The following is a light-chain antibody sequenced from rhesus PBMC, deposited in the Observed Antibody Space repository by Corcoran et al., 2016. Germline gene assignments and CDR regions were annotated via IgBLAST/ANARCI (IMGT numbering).Light chain of an antibody. CDR1: QGISIW. J-gene: IGKJ1*01. CDR3: QQHDSAPRT. Sequence: DIQMTQSPSSLSASVGDRVTITCRASQGISIWLAWYQQKPGKAPKLLIYKASTLQSGVPSRFSGRGSGTEFTLTISSLQPEDFATYYCQQHDSAPRTFGQGTTVEIK. CDR2: KAS. V-gene: IGKV1-21*01.